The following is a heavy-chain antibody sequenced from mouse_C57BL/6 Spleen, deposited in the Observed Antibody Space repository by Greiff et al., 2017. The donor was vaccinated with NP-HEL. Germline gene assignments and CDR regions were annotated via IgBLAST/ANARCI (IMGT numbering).Heavy chain of an antibody. CDR3: ARDRYDGDYAMDY. Sequence: DVHLVESEGGLVQPGSSMKLSCTASGFTFSDYYMAWVRQVPEKGLEWVANINYDGSSTYYLDSLKSRFIISRDNAKNILYLQMSSLKSEDTATYYCARDRYDGDYAMDYWGQGTSVTVSS. CDR1: GFTFSDYY. D-gene: IGHD2-12*01. V-gene: IGHV5-16*01. CDR2: INYDGSST. J-gene: IGHJ4*01.